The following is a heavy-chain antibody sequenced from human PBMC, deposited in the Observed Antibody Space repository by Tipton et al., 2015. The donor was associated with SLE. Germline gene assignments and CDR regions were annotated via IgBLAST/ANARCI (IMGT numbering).Heavy chain of an antibody. CDR2: ITHSGST. CDR1: GGSISSYY. J-gene: IGHJ4*02. D-gene: IGHD3-16*01. Sequence: LYCTVSGGSISSYYWSWIRQPPGKGLEWIGEITHSGSTNHNPSLKSRVPISVDTSKNQFSLKLSSVTAADTVVYYCARGPDYEYIWGRGCDYWGQGTRVTVSS. CDR3: ARGPDYEYIWGRGCDY. V-gene: IGHV4-34*01.